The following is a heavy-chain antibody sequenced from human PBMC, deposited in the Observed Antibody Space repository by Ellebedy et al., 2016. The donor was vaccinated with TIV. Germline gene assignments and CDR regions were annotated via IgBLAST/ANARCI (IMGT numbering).Heavy chain of an antibody. CDR1: SVSISSGAYY. CDR3: ARGLARDY. J-gene: IGHJ4*02. CDR2: ITHSGST. V-gene: IGHV4-39*07. Sequence: MPSETLSLTCTVSSVSISSGAYYWSWLRQPPGKGLEWIGEITHSGSTNYNPSLKSRVTISVDTSKNQFSLNLSSVTAADTAVYYCARGLARDYWGQGTPVTVSS.